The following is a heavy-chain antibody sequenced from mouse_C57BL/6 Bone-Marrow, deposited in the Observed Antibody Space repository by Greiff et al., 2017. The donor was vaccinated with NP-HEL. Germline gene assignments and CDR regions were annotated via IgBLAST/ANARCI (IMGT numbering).Heavy chain of an antibody. V-gene: IGHV10-3*01. D-gene: IGHD2-5*01. J-gene: IGHJ4*01. CDR2: IRSKSSNYAT. Sequence: EVQLVESGGGLVQPKGSLKLSCAASGFTFNTYAMHWVRQAPGKGLEWVACIRSKSSNYATYYADSVKDRFTISRDDSQSMLYLQMNNLKTEDTAMYYCVRDYYSNYAFMDYWGQGTSVTVSS. CDR1: GFTFNTYA. CDR3: VRDYYSNYAFMDY.